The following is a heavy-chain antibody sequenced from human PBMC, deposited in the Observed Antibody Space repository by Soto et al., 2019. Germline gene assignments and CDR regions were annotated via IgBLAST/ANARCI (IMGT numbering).Heavy chain of an antibody. Sequence: EVQLVESGGGLVQPGRSLRLSCAASGFTFDDYAMHWVRQAPGKGLEWVSGISWNSGSIGYADSVKGRFTISRDNAKNSLYLQMNSLRAEDTALYYCAKDSVLYNSSGFDYWGQGTLVTVSS. D-gene: IGHD6-13*01. J-gene: IGHJ4*02. V-gene: IGHV3-9*01. CDR3: AKDSVLYNSSGFDY. CDR1: GFTFDDYA. CDR2: ISWNSGSI.